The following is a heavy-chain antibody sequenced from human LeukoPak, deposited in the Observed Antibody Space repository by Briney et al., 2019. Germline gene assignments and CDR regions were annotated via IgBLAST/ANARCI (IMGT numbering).Heavy chain of an antibody. D-gene: IGHD3-10*01. CDR3: ANRMAYGSGSYKFDY. CDR2: IRYDGSNK. Sequence: SGGSLRLSCAASGFTFSSYAMHWVRQAPGKGLEWVAFIRYDGSNKNYADSVKGRFTISRDNSKNTLYLQMNSLRAEDTAVYYCANRMAYGSGSYKFDYWGQGTLVTVSS. J-gene: IGHJ4*02. CDR1: GFTFSSYA. V-gene: IGHV3-30*02.